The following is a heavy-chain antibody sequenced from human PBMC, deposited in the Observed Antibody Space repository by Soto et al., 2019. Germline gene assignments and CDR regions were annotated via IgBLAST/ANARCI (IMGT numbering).Heavy chain of an antibody. CDR3: ARMITVTTGHDY. D-gene: IGHD4-4*01. Sequence: GGSLRLSCAASGFTFSSYSMNWVRQAPGKGLEWVSSISSSSSYIYYADSVKGRFTISRDNAKNSLYLQMNSLRAEDTAVYYCARMITVTTGHDYWGQGTLVTVSS. J-gene: IGHJ4*02. CDR1: GFTFSSYS. V-gene: IGHV3-21*01. CDR2: ISSSSSYI.